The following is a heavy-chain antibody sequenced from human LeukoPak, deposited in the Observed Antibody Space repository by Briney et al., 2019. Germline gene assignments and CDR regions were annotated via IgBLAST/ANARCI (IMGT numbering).Heavy chain of an antibody. Sequence: GGSLRLSCGPSGFTFNSYDKMGVRQSRGEGVEWVSSISGSGYSTYYASSVQGRFTVSRDNSKNTPHLQMNSLRAEDTAVYYCAKDRDYSGSGNYYYYYFDSWGQGTLVTVSS. V-gene: IGHV3-23*01. CDR3: AKDRDYSGSGNYYYYYFDS. D-gene: IGHD3-10*01. CDR1: GFTFNSYD. CDR2: ISGSGYST. J-gene: IGHJ4*02.